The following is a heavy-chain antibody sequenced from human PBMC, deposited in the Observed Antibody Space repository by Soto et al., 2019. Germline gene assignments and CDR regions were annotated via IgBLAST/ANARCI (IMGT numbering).Heavy chain of an antibody. CDR1: GYSFTSYW. CDR2: IDPSDSYT. D-gene: IGHD3-3*01. Sequence: PGESLKISCKGSGYSFTSYWISWVRQMPGKGLEWMGRIDPSDSYTNYSPSFQGHVTISADKSISTAYLQWSSLKASDTAMYYCARDRWEYDFWSGYRDCCYDCWDQGNMIVVSS. CDR3: ARDRWEYDFWSGYRDCCYDC. V-gene: IGHV5-10-1*01. J-gene: IGHJ4*02.